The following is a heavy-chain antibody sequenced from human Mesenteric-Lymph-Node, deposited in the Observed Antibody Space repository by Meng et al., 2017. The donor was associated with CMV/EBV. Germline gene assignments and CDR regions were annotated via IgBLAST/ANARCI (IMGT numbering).Heavy chain of an antibody. CDR1: GGSFSGYY. CDR2: IYYSGST. CDR3: AHYYDFWSVSFV. V-gene: IGHV4-34*03. Sequence: SETLSLTCAVYGGSFSGYYWSWIRQPPGKGLEWIGSIYYSGSTYYNPSLKSRVTISVDTSKNQFSLKLSSVTAADTAVYYCAHYYDFWSVSFVWGQGITVTVSS. D-gene: IGHD3-3*01. J-gene: IGHJ6*02.